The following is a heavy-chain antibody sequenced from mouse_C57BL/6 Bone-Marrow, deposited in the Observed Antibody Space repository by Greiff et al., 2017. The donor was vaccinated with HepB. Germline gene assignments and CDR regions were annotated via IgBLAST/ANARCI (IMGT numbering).Heavy chain of an antibody. CDR3: ARLEYDYVDWFAY. CDR2: IDPSDSYT. V-gene: IGHV1-50*01. CDR1: GYTFTSYW. D-gene: IGHD2-4*01. J-gene: IGHJ3*01. Sequence: QVQLQQSGAELVKPGASVKLSCKASGYTFTSYWMQWVKQRPGQGLEWIGEIDPSDSYTNYNQKFKGKATLTVDTSASTAYMQLSSLTSEDSAVYYWARLEYDYVDWFAYWGQGTLVTVSA.